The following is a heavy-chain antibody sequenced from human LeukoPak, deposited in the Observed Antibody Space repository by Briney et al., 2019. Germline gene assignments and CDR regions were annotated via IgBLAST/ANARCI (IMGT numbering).Heavy chain of an antibody. V-gene: IGHV4-59*08. J-gene: IGHJ3*02. CDR1: GGSMSPYH. CDR2: IYYSGST. Sequence: KTSETLSLTCTVSGGSMSPYHWGWIRQPPGKGLEWTGYIYYSGSTNYNPSLNSRVTISVDTSKNQFSLRLSSVTAADTAVYYCARPNLDAFDIWGQGTMVTVSS. CDR3: ARPNLDAFDI.